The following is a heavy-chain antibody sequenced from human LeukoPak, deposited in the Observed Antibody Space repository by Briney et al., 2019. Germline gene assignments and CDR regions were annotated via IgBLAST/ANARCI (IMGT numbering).Heavy chain of an antibody. D-gene: IGHD3-22*01. CDR1: GFTVSSRY. V-gene: IGHV3-53*01. CDR2: IFSSGST. Sequence: PGGSLRLSCAASGFTVSSRYMSWVRQAPGKGLEWVSVIFSSGSTYYADSVKGRFTISRDNAKNSLYLQMNSLRAEDTAVYYCAKGDTMIVVVITFDYWGQGTLVTVSS. CDR3: AKGDTMIVVVITFDY. J-gene: IGHJ4*02.